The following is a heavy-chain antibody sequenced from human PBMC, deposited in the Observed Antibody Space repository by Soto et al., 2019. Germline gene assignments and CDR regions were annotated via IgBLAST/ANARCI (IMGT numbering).Heavy chain of an antibody. Sequence: PGGSLRLSCAASGFTFSSYAMNWVCQAPGKGLEWVSVISGSGDSTYYADSVKGRFTISRDNSKNTLYLQMNSLRAEDTAVYYYARRGPGTYFDYWGQGTLVTVSS. CDR1: GFTFSSYA. CDR2: ISGSGDST. V-gene: IGHV3-23*01. J-gene: IGHJ4*02. CDR3: ARRGPGTYFDY. D-gene: IGHD6-13*01.